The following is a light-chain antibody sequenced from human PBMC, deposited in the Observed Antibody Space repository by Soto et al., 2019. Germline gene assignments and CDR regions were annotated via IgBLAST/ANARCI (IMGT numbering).Light chain of an antibody. CDR3: EAWDDSRYGAV. V-gene: IGLV1-44*01. J-gene: IGLJ2*01. CDR1: SSNIGTNT. CDR2: TND. Sequence: QSVLTQPPSASGTTGQGVTISCSGSSSNIGTNTVNWYKQLPGTAPKLLIYTNDLRPSGVPDRFSGSKSGTSASLAISGLQSEDEADYYCEAWDDSRYGAVFRGGTKLTVL.